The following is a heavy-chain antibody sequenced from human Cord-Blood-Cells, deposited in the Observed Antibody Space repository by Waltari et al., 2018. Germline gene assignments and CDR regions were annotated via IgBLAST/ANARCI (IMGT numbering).Heavy chain of an antibody. J-gene: IGHJ3*02. Sequence: EVQLVESGGGLVKPGGSLRLSCAASGFTFSSYSMNWVRQAPGKGLEWVSSISSSSSYIYYADSVKGRFTISRDNAKNSLYLQMNSLRAEDTAVYYRVRDGAVDDAFDIWGQGTMVTVSS. V-gene: IGHV3-21*01. D-gene: IGHD2-15*01. CDR2: ISSSSSYI. CDR1: GFTFSSYS. CDR3: VRDGAVDDAFDI.